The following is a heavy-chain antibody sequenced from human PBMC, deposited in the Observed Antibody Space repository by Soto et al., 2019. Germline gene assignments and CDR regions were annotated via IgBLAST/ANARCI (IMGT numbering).Heavy chain of an antibody. D-gene: IGHD4-17*01. J-gene: IGHJ4*02. CDR1: GYSFTMYG. CDR2: IYPSDSDT. V-gene: IGHV5-51*01. Sequence: VEELKVSWQVSGYSFTMYGMCCVPQMPVKGPEWMGIIYPSDSDTRYSPSFQGQVTISADQSINTAYLQWDSLKSSDTAIYYCASPPNTVADYFERWGQGAPGSVSS. CDR3: ASPPNTVADYFER.